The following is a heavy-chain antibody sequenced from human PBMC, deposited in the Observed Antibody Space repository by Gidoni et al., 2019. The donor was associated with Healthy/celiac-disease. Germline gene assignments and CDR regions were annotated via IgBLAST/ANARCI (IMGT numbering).Heavy chain of an antibody. D-gene: IGHD4-17*01. J-gene: IGHJ4*02. CDR2: ISSSSSYR. CDR3: ARERSIDYDPLDY. Sequence: EVQLVASGGGLVKPGGSLRLSCAASGFTFSSYSMNWVRQAPGKGLEWVASISSSSSYRYYADSVKGRFTISRDNAKNSLYLQMNSLRAEDTAVYYCARERSIDYDPLDYWGQGTLVTVSS. CDR1: GFTFSSYS. V-gene: IGHV3-21*01.